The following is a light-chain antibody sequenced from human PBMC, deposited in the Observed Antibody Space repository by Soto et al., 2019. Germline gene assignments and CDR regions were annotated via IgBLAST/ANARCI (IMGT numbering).Light chain of an antibody. CDR3: AAWDDGLRGVV. Sequence: QSVLTQPPSASGTPGQRGTISCSGSISNLGRNFVFSYQQLPGAAPKLLISRNDQRPSGVPDRFSGSKSGTSASLAISGLRSEDEADYHCAAWDDGLRGVVFGGGTKLTVL. V-gene: IGLV1-47*01. J-gene: IGLJ3*02. CDR2: RND. CDR1: ISNLGRNF.